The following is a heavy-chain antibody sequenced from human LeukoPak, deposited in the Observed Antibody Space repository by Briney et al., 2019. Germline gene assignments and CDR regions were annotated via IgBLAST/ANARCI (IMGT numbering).Heavy chain of an antibody. J-gene: IGHJ4*02. CDR1: GFTFSDYW. V-gene: IGHV3-74*01. CDR2: IKSDGSST. CDR3: AGDSDPGTFSRFEY. Sequence: GGSLRLSCVASGFTFSDYWMHWVRQVPGKGLVWVSRIKSDGSSTSYAGSVKGRFTISRDNARNTLYLQMNSLRAEDTAVYHCAGDSDPGTFSRFEYWGQGALVTVSS.